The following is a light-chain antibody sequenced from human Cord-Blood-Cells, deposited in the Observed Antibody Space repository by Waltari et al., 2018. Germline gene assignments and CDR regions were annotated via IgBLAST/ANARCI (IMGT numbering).Light chain of an antibody. CDR3: NSRDSSGNHLV. Sequence: SSELTQDPAVSVALGQTVRITCQGDNLRSYSATWYQQKPGQAPVLVIYGKNNRPSGIPDRFSGSSSGNTASLTITGAQAEDEADYYCNSRDSSGNHLVFGGGTKLTVL. J-gene: IGLJ2*01. CDR1: NLRSYS. V-gene: IGLV3-19*01. CDR2: GKN.